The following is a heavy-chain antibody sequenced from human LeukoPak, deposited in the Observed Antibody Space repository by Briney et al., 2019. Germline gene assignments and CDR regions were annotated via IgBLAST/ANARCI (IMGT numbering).Heavy chain of an antibody. D-gene: IGHD5-18*01. J-gene: IGHJ4*02. V-gene: IGHV1-69*13. Sequence: ASVKVSCKASGGTLNSYAISWVRQAPGQGLEWMGGIIPIFGTPKYAQKYQGRVTVTADESTSTAYMELSSLTSEDTAVYYCARGGATIYSYGYGYWGQGTLVTVSS. CDR3: ARGGATIYSYGYGY. CDR2: IIPIFGTP. CDR1: GGTLNSYA.